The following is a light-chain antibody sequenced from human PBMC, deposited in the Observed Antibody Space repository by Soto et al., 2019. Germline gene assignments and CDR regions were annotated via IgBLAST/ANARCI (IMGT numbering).Light chain of an antibody. CDR1: QTISSW. CDR3: QQYNSYST. CDR2: KTS. Sequence: DIQMTQSPSSLSAFIGDRVTITCRASQTISSWLAWYQQKPGKAPKLLIYKTSSLDSGVPSRFSGSGSGTEFTLTISSLQPDDFATYYCQQYNSYSTFGQGTKV. J-gene: IGKJ1*01. V-gene: IGKV1-5*03.